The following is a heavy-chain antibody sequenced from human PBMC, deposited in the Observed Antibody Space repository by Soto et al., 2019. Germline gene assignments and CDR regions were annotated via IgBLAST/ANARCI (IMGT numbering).Heavy chain of an antibody. CDR1: GYSFTNYW. CDR2: IYPGDSDT. D-gene: IGHD4-4*01. Sequence: GESLKTSWKGSGYSFTNYWIGWGRQMPGKGLEWMGSIYPGDSDTRYRPSFQGQVTISAAKSISTAYLQWSSLKASATAMYYCARQRTTVTTGYFDYWGQGTLVTVSS. CDR3: ARQRTTVTTGYFDY. V-gene: IGHV5-51*01. J-gene: IGHJ4*02.